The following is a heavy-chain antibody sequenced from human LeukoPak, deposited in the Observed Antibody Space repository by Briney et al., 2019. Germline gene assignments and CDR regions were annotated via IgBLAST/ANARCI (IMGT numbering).Heavy chain of an antibody. CDR1: GFTFSSYA. J-gene: IGHJ5*02. CDR2: ISGSGGST. Sequence: PGGSLRLSCAASGFTFSSYAMSWVRHALGKGLEWVSAISGSGGSTYYADSVKGRFTTSRDNSKKTLYLQMNSLRPEDRAVYYCAKEYGSGSYYIVGGWFDPWGQGTLVTVSS. D-gene: IGHD3-10*01. V-gene: IGHV3-23*01. CDR3: AKEYGSGSYYIVGGWFDP.